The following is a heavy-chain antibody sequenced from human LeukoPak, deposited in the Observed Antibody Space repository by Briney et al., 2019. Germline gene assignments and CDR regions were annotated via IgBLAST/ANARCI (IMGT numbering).Heavy chain of an antibody. D-gene: IGHD3-10*01. CDR3: ARGAGINYYGSGSYYSHYYYYGMDV. CDR2: IYYSGST. Sequence: SETLSLTCTVSGGSISSYYWSWIRQPPGKGLERIGYIYYSGSTNYNPSLKSRVTISVDTSKNQFSLKLSSVTAADTAVYYCARGAGINYYGSGSYYSHYYYYGMDVWGQGTTVTVSS. V-gene: IGHV4-59*01. J-gene: IGHJ6*02. CDR1: GGSISSYY.